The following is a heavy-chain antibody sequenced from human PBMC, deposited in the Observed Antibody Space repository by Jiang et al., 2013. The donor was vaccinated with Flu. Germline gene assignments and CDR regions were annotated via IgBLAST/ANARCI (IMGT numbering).Heavy chain of an antibody. Sequence: KKPGASVKVSCKASGYTFTGYYMHWVRQAPGQGLEWMGWINPNSGGTNYAQKFQGWVTMTRDTSISTAYMELSRLRSDDTAVYYCAREGAPGGEAYFDYWGQGTLVTVSS. CDR3: AREGAPGGEAYFDY. J-gene: IGHJ4*02. D-gene: IGHD3-16*01. CDR1: GYTFTGYY. CDR2: INPNSGGT. V-gene: IGHV1-2*04.